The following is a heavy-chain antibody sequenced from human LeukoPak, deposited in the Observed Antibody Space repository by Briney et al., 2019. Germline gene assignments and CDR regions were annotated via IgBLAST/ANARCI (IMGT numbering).Heavy chain of an antibody. V-gene: IGHV1-2*02. J-gene: IGHJ4*02. Sequence: ASVKVSCKASGYTFTGYYMHWVRQAPGQGLEWMGWINPNSGGTNYAQKFQGRVTMTRDTSISTAYMELSRLRSDDTAVYYCAIDQVAAADGRRLDYWGQGTPVTVSS. D-gene: IGHD6-13*01. CDR2: INPNSGGT. CDR3: AIDQVAAADGRRLDY. CDR1: GYTFTGYY.